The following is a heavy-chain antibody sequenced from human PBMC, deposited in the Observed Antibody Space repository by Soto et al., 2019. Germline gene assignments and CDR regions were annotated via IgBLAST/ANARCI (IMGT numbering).Heavy chain of an antibody. Sequence: PGGSLRFSCAASGFTFSSYALSWVRQAPGKGLEWVSGFSASDGGTQYADSVKGRFTISRDNSKNTLFLEMNSLTAEDTAVYYCAKSRVAAAGTGAFDIWGQGTMVTVSS. J-gene: IGHJ3*02. CDR3: AKSRVAAAGTGAFDI. CDR1: GFTFSSYA. CDR2: FSASDGGT. V-gene: IGHV3-23*01. D-gene: IGHD6-13*01.